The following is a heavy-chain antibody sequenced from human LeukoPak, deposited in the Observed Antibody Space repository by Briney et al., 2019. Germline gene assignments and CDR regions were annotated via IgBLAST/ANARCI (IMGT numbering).Heavy chain of an antibody. CDR2: IDWDDDK. V-gene: IGHV2-70*11. CDR1: GFSLSTSGMG. J-gene: IGHJ4*02. D-gene: IGHD1-1*01. CDR3: ARIEVATRAHFDY. Sequence: SGPTLLNPTQTLTLTCTFSGFSLSTSGMGVSWMRQPPGKALKWLARIDWDDDKYYSTSLKTRLTISKDTTKNQVVLTMTNMYPVDTATYYCARIEVATRAHFDYWGQGTLVTASS.